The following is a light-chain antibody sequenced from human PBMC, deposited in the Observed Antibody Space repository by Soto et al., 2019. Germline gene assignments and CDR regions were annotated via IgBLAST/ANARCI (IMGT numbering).Light chain of an antibody. CDR1: QVISSY. V-gene: IGKV1-9*01. J-gene: IGKJ5*01. CDR2: AAS. Sequence: DLQLTQSPSFLSASVGDRVNITCRASQVISSYLAWYQQKPGKAPKLLIYAASTLQSGVPSRFSGSRSGTEFTLTISSLQPEDFATYYCQQLNSYPITFGQGTRLEN. CDR3: QQLNSYPIT.